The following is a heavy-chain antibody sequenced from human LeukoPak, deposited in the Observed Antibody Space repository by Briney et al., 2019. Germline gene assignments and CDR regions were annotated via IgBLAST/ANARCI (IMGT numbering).Heavy chain of an antibody. J-gene: IGHJ4*02. CDR3: ARALGSYWYFFDY. CDR2: MNPNSGNT. D-gene: IGHD1-26*01. CDR1: GYTFTSSD. V-gene: IGHV1-8*01. Sequence: GASVKVSCKASGYTFTSSDINWVRQATGQGLEWMGWMNPNSGNTGYAQKFQGRVTMTRNTSISTAYMELSSLRSEDTAVYYCARALGSYWYFFDYWGQGTLVTVSS.